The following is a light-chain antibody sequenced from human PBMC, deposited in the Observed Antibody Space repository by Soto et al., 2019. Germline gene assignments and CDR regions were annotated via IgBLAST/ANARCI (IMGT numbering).Light chain of an antibody. CDR2: GAS. J-gene: IGKJ4*01. CDR1: QSVSSSY. CDR3: FQYGISPLT. V-gene: IGKV3-20*01. Sequence: EIVLTQSPGTLSLSPGERATLSCRASQSVSSSYLAWYQQKPGQAPRLLIYGASSRATGIQDRFSGSGTGTDFTLSISRLKPEVFAVYSCFQYGISPLTLGGGTKVEIK.